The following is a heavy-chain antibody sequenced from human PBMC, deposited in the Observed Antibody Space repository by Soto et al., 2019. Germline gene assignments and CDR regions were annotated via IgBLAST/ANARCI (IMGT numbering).Heavy chain of an antibody. J-gene: IGHJ3*02. CDR1: GYSFTSYW. V-gene: IGHV5-51*01. Sequence: GESLKISCRGSGYSFTSYWIGWVRQMPGKGLEWMGIIYPGDSDTRYSPSFQGQVTISADKSISTAYLQWSSLKASDTAMYYCARPRCSGGSCFFGAFDIWGQGTMVTVSS. D-gene: IGHD2-15*01. CDR3: ARPRCSGGSCFFGAFDI. CDR2: IYPGDSDT.